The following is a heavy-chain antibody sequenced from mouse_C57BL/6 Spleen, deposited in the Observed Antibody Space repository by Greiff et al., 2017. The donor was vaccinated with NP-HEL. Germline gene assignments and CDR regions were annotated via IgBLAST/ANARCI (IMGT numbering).Heavy chain of an antibody. V-gene: IGHV14-4*01. CDR1: GFNIKDDY. CDR2: IDPENGDT. D-gene: IGHD1-1*01. Sequence: EVQLQQSGAELVRPGASVKLSCTASGFNIKDDYMHWVKQRPEQGLEWIGWIDPENGDTEYASKFQGKATITADTSSNTAYLQLSSLTSEDTAVYYCTTHLLRGFDYWGQGTTLTVSS. J-gene: IGHJ2*01. CDR3: TTHLLRGFDY.